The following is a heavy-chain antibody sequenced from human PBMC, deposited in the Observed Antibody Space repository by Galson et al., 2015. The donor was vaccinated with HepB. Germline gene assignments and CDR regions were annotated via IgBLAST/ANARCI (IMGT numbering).Heavy chain of an antibody. Sequence: SLTCTVFGGSISSYYWSWIRQPPGKGLEWIGYIYYSGSTNYNPSLKSRVTISVDTSKNQFSLKLSSVTAADTAVYYCAREVRFGELRWFDPWGQGTLVTVSS. V-gene: IGHV4-59*01. D-gene: IGHD3-10*01. CDR1: GGSISSYY. J-gene: IGHJ5*02. CDR2: IYYSGST. CDR3: AREVRFGELRWFDP.